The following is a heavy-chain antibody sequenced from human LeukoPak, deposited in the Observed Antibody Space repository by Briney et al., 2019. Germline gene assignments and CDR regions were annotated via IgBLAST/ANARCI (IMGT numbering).Heavy chain of an antibody. J-gene: IGHJ4*02. Sequence: ASVKVSCKASGYTFTGYYMHWVRQAPGQGLEWMGWINPNSGGTNYAQKFQGWVTMTRDTSISTAYMELSRLRSDDTAVYYCARDRSAVAGNFDYWGQGTLVTVSS. CDR2: INPNSGGT. V-gene: IGHV1-2*04. CDR3: ARDRSAVAGNFDY. CDR1: GYTFTGYY. D-gene: IGHD6-19*01.